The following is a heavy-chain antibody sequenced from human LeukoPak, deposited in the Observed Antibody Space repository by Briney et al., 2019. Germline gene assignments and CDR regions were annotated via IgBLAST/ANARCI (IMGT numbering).Heavy chain of an antibody. D-gene: IGHD3-10*01. CDR3: ARDLGDPRFGELLYNPWFDP. J-gene: IGHJ5*02. CDR1: GGTFSSYA. Sequence: GASVKVSCKASGGTFSSYAISWARQAPGQGLEWMGRIIPILGIANYAQKFQGRVTITADKSTSTAYMELSSLRSEDTAVYYCARDLGDPRFGELLYNPWFDPWGQGTLVTVSS. CDR2: IIPILGIA. V-gene: IGHV1-69*04.